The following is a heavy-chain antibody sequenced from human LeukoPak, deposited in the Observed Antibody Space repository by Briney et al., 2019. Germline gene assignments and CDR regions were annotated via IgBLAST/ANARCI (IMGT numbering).Heavy chain of an antibody. CDR1: GYSFTTYW. J-gene: IGHJ3*02. CDR3: ARTRSHAFDI. CDR2: IYPDDSDT. Sequence: GESLKISCEGSGYSFTTYWIGWVRQMPGKGPEWMGIIYPDDSDTRYSPSFQGLVTISADKSISTAYLQWSSLKASDTAMYYCARTRSHAFDIWGQGTMVTVSS. V-gene: IGHV5-51*01.